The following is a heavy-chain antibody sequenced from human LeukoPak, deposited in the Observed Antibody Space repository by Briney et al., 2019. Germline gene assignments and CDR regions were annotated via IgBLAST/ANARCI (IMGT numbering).Heavy chain of an antibody. CDR1: GFTVSSNY. Sequence: GGSLRLSCAASGFTVSSNYMSWVRQAPGKGLEWVSATHSSGGTYYADSVKGRFTISRDTSKNTLYLQINSLSVEDTAVYYCIVFGDSNHWGQGTLVTVSS. V-gene: IGHV3-53*01. CDR3: IVFGDSNH. J-gene: IGHJ5*02. CDR2: THSSGGT. D-gene: IGHD4-17*01.